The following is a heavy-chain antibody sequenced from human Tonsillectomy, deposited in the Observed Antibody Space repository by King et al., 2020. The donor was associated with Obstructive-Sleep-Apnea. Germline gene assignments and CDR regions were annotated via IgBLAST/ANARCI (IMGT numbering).Heavy chain of an antibody. CDR2: ISYDGSNK. Sequence: VQLVESGGGVVQPGRSLRLSCAASGFTFSSYAMHWVRQAPGKGLEWVAVISYDGSNKYYADSVKGRFTISRDNSKNTLYLQMNSLRAEDTAVYYCARERRGYCSGGSCHSGLDAFDIWGQGTMVTVSS. CDR1: GFTFSSYA. D-gene: IGHD2-15*01. J-gene: IGHJ3*02. CDR3: ARERRGYCSGGSCHSGLDAFDI. V-gene: IGHV3-30*04.